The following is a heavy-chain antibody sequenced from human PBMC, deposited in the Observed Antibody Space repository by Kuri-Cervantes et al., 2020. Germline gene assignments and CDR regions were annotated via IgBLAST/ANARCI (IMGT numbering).Heavy chain of an antibody. CDR2: INHSGSS. D-gene: IGHD3-10*01. CDR3: ARRTMVRGGTFDY. Sequence: SQTLSLTCAVYGGSFSDYYWTWIRQPPGKGLEWIGEINHSGSSKYNPSLKSRVTISVDTSKNQFSLKLSSVTAADTAVYYCARRTMVRGGTFDYWGQGTLVTVSS. J-gene: IGHJ4*02. V-gene: IGHV4-34*01. CDR1: GGSFSDYY.